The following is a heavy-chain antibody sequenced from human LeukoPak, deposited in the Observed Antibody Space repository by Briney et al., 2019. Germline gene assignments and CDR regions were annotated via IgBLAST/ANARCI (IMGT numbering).Heavy chain of an antibody. J-gene: IGHJ4*02. D-gene: IGHD4-23*01. CDR2: INPNSGGT. V-gene: IGHV1-2*02. CDR1: GYTFTGYY. Sequence: ASVKVSCKASGYTFTGYYMHWVRQAPGQGLEWMGWINPNSGGTKYAQKFQGRVTMTRDTSISTVYMELSRLRSDDAAVYYCARVRYDYGSKDFDYWGQGTLVTVSS. CDR3: ARVRYDYGSKDFDY.